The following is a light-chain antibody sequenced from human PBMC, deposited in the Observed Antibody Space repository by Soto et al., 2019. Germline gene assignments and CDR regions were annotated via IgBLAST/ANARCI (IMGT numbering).Light chain of an antibody. CDR2: DVS. J-gene: IGLJ2*01. Sequence: QSALTQPRSVSGSPGQSVTISCTGTSSDVGGYNYVSWYQQHPGKAPKLMIYDVSKRPSGVPDRFSGSKSGNTASLTISGLHAEDEADYYCCSYAGSDTSYVVFGGGTKVTVL. CDR3: CSYAGSDTSYVV. CDR1: SSDVGGYNY. V-gene: IGLV2-11*01.